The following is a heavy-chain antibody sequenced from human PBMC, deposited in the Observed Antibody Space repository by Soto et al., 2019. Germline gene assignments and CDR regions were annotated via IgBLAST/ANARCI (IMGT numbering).Heavy chain of an antibody. CDR2: SFYSGST. V-gene: IGHV4-31*03. CDR1: GGSISSVGYF. CDR3: ARHLSGVIPAALRYFDL. D-gene: IGHD2-2*02. J-gene: IGHJ2*01. Sequence: QVQLQESGPGLVKPSQTLSLTCTVSGGSISSVGYFWSWIRQHPGKGLEWMGYSFYSGSTYYNQSFKVRGTISGDTSKNQFPLKMTSVTAADTAVYYCARHLSGVIPAALRYFDLWGRGTLVTVSA.